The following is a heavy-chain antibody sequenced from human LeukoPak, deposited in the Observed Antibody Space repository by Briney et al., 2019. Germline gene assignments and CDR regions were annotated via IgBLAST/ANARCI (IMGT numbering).Heavy chain of an antibody. CDR2: IWYDGSNK. CDR3: AKDRVYYDSSGYYSDAFDI. CDR1: GFTFSSYG. V-gene: IGHV3-33*06. D-gene: IGHD3-22*01. Sequence: GRSLRLSCAASGFTFSSYGMHWVRQAPGKGLEWVAVIWYDGSNKYYADSVKGRFTISRDNSKNTLYLQMNSLRAEDTAVYYCAKDRVYYDSSGYYSDAFDIWGQGTMVTVSS. J-gene: IGHJ3*02.